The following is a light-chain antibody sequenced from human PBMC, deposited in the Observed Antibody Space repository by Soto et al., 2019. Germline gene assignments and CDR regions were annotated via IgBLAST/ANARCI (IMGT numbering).Light chain of an antibody. V-gene: IGKV3D-20*01. Sequence: DIVLTQSPATLSLSPGERATLSCGASQSVSSSYLAWYQQKPGLAPRLLTYDASSRATGIPDMFSGSGSGTDFALTISRLEPEDVAAYYCQQDGSSRALTFGGETKVEIK. CDR3: QQDGSSRALT. J-gene: IGKJ4*01. CDR1: QSVSSSY. CDR2: DAS.